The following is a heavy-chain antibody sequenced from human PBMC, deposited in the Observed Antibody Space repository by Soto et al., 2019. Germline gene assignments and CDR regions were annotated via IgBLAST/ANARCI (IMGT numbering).Heavy chain of an antibody. J-gene: IGHJ6*02. CDR1: GGMFSTSA. D-gene: IGHD3-10*01. CDR2: IIPILATV. Sequence: GASVKVSCKASGGMFSTSAITWVRQAPGQGLEWMGWIIPILATVNYAQNFQGRVTMAADESTSTAYMELNSLTSEDTAVYYCARKSGTLYWTRGDYYYYGLDVWGQGTTVTSP. CDR3: ARKSGTLYWTRGDYYYYGLDV. V-gene: IGHV1-69*11.